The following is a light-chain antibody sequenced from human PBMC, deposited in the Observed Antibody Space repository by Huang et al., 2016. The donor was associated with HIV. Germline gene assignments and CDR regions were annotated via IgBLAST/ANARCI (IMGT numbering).Light chain of an antibody. CDR2: GAS. V-gene: IGKV3-15*01. J-gene: IGKJ4*01. CDR3: QQYNNWPQS. CDR1: QSVSTN. Sequence: EIVMTQSPATLSVSPGERATLSCRASQSVSTNLAWYQQKPGQAPRLLIYGASARATGVAARFSGSGSGTEFTLSISSRRSEDFAVYYCQQYNNWPQSFGGGTKVEIK.